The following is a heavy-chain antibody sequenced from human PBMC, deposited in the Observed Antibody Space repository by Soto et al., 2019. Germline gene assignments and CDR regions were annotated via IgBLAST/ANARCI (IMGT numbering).Heavy chain of an antibody. D-gene: IGHD6-13*01. V-gene: IGHV2-26*04. J-gene: IGHJ5*02. CDR3: ALTYSTSWYWFDP. Sequence: QVTVKESGPVLVKPTETLTLTCTVSGFSLSNAGLGVSWIRQPPGKALEWLAHIFSNDEKSYSTSLKSRLTISMDTSKSQVVLIMTNMDPVDTATYYCALTYSTSWYWFDPWGQGTLVTVSS. CDR2: IFSNDEK. CDR1: GFSLSNAGLG.